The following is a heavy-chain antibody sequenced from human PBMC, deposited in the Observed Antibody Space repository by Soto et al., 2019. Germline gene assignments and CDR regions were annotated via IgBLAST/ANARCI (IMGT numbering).Heavy chain of an antibody. CDR3: TSGGYGD. CDR2: IRSKANSYAT. D-gene: IGHD5-12*01. J-gene: IGHJ4*02. V-gene: IGHV3-73*01. CDR1: GFTFSGSA. Sequence: EVQLVESGGGLVQPGGSLKLSCAAAGFTFSGSAMHWVRQASGKGLEWVGRIRSKANSYATAYAASVKGRFTISRDDSKNTSDMQMNSLKTEDTAVYYCTSGGYGDWGKGTLVTVSS.